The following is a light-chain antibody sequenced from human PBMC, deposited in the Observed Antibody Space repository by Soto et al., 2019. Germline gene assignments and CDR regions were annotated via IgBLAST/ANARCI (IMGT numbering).Light chain of an antibody. V-gene: IGKV3-20*01. J-gene: IGKJ1*01. CDR3: QQYGSSPWT. CDR2: GAS. CDR1: QTVTSNY. Sequence: EIVLTQSPATLPLSPGERATLSCRASQTVTSNYVAWYQQTPGQAPRLLFFGASIRATGIPDRFSGSGSGTDFTLTISRLEPEDFAVYYCQQYGSSPWTFGQGTKVDIK.